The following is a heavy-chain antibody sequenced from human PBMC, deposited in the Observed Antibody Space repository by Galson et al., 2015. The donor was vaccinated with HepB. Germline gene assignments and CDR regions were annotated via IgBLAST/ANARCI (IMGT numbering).Heavy chain of an antibody. CDR1: GGSFSGYY. D-gene: IGHD4-17*01. CDR2: INHSGST. CDR3: ARVTPNYGVGLRRMDY. V-gene: IGHV4-34*01. J-gene: IGHJ4*02. Sequence: SEPLSLTCAVHGGSFSGYYWSWIRQPPGKGLEWIGEINHSGSTNYNPSLKSRVTISVDTSKNQFSLKLSSVTAADTAVYYCARVTPNYGVGLRRMDYWGQGTLVTVSS.